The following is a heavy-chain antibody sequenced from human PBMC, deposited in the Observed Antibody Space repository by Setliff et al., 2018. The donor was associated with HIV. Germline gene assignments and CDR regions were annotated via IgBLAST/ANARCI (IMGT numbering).Heavy chain of an antibody. J-gene: IGHJ6*03. D-gene: IGHD3-10*01. V-gene: IGHV4-39*01. CDR2: IYYTGHT. CDR3: ARQITMVRGVYQPYYYYYMDV. Sequence: PSETLSLTCTVTGGSITTNNYYWGWIRQPPGKGLEWIGTIYYTGHTFYDPSLKSQVTTSVDTSKNQFSLKLSSVTAADTAVYYCARQITMVRGVYQPYYYYYMDVWGKGTTVTVSS. CDR1: GGSITTNNYY.